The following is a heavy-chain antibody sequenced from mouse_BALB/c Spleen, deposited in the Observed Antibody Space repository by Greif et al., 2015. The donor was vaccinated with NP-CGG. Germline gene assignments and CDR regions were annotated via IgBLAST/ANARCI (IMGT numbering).Heavy chain of an antibody. V-gene: IGHV1-82*01. CDR2: IYPGDGDT. D-gene: IGHD2-1*01. CDR1: GYAFSSSW. Sequence: QVQLQQPGPELVKPGASVKISCKASGYAFSSSWMNWVKQRPGQGLEWIGRIYPGDGDTNYNGKFKGKATLTAGKSSSTAYMQLSSLTSVDSAVYFCARWGGSIYDGYYAMDYWGQGTSVTVSS. CDR3: ARWGGSIYDGYYAMDY. J-gene: IGHJ4*01.